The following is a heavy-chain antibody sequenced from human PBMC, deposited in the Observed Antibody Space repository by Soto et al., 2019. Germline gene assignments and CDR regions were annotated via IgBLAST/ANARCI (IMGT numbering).Heavy chain of an antibody. CDR3: VRGASLNFDY. CDR1: GFTFDDYG. J-gene: IGHJ4*02. V-gene: IGHV3-20*04. CDR2: VNWNGGST. Sequence: EVQLVESGGGVLRPGGSLRLSCAASGFTFDDYGMSWARQAPGKGLEWVSGVNWNGGSTGYADSVKGRFNISRDNAKNSLYLQMNSLRAEDTAFYYCVRGASLNFDYWGQATLVTVSS. D-gene: IGHD1-26*01.